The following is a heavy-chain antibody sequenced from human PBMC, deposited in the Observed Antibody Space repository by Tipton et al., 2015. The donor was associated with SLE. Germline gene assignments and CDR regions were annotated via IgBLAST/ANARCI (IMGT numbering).Heavy chain of an antibody. J-gene: IGHJ4*02. CDR3: ARTSDY. Sequence: GLVKPSETLSLTCTVSGGSINRYYWSWIRQAPGKGLEWIGYIYFTGSTRYNPSLESRVTMSVDTSKNQFSLKLNSVTAADTAVYYCARTSDYWGQGTLVTVSS. CDR2: IYFTGST. CDR1: GGSINRYY. V-gene: IGHV4-59*01.